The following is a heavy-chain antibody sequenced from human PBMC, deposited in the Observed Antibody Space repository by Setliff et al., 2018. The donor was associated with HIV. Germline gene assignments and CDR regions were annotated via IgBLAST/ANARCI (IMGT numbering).Heavy chain of an antibody. CDR2: IYSVGIT. Sequence: GGSLRLSCAASGFTVSSNSMSWVRQAPGKGLEWVSVIYSVGITYYTDSVKGRFTISRDNSKNTLYLQMNSLRAEDTAVYYCGFRGDIVVVPAALNWGQGTLVTVSS. V-gene: IGHV3-53*01. CDR1: GFTVSSNS. CDR3: GFRGDIVVVPAALN. J-gene: IGHJ4*02. D-gene: IGHD2-2*01.